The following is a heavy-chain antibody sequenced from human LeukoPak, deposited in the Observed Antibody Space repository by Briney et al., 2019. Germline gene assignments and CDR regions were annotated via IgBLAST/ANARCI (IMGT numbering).Heavy chain of an antibody. J-gene: IGHJ4*02. D-gene: IGHD3-22*01. CDR1: GFTFSSYG. CDR3: ARDSHFYDSSGYYPGNLDY. CDR2: IWYDGSNK. V-gene: IGHV3-33*01. Sequence: GGSLRLSCAASGFTFSSYGMHWVRQAPGKGLEWVAVIWYDGSNKYYADSVKGRFTISRDNSKNTLYLQMNSLRAEDTAVYYCARDSHFYDSSGYYPGNLDYWGQGTLVTVSS.